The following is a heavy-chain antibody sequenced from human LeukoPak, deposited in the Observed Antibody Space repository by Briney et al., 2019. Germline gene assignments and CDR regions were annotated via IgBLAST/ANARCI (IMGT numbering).Heavy chain of an antibody. V-gene: IGHV4-61*02. CDR2: IYTSGIT. J-gene: IGHJ5*02. CDR3: ARLPDP. Sequence: SETLSLTCTVSGVSISSGTYYWYWIRQPAGKGLEWIGRIYTSGITNYNPSLKSRVTISVDTSNNLFSLKLTSVTASDTAVYYCARLPDPWGQGTLVTVSS. CDR1: GVSISSGTYY.